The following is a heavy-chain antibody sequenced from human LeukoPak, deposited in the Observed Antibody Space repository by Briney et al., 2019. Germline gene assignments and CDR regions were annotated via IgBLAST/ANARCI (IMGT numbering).Heavy chain of an antibody. D-gene: IGHD3-3*01. V-gene: IGHV3-74*01. CDR2: ISGDGRSK. Sequence: GGSLRLSCAASGFTFSSYWMHWVRQAPGKGLVWVSRISGDGRSKSYADSVKGRFTISRDNAKNTMYLQMNSLRAEDTAVYYCARAPKVFGVVIGGYFDYWGQGTLVTVSS. CDR3: ARAPKVFGVVIGGYFDY. CDR1: GFTFSSYW. J-gene: IGHJ4*02.